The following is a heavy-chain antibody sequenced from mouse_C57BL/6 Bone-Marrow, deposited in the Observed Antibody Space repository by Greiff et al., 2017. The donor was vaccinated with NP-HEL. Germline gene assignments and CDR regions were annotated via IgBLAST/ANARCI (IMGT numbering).Heavy chain of an antibody. CDR2: ISGGGGNT. Sequence: EVQGVESGGGLVKPGGSLKLSCAASGFTFSSYTMSWVRQTPEKRLEWVATISGGGGNTYYPDSVKGRFTISRDNAKNTLYLQMSSLRSEDTALYYCARHANWDDFDYWGQGTTLTVSS. CDR1: GFTFSSYT. J-gene: IGHJ2*01. CDR3: ARHANWDDFDY. D-gene: IGHD4-1*01. V-gene: IGHV5-9*01.